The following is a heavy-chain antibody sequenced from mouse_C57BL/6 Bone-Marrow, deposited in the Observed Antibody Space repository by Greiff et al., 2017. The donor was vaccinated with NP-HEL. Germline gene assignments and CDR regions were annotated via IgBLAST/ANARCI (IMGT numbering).Heavy chain of an antibody. CDR1: GYTFTSYW. J-gene: IGHJ3*01. V-gene: IGHV1-61*01. CDR3: ASSFYDGYTWFAY. D-gene: IGHD2-3*01. CDR2: IYPSDSET. Sequence: VQLQQPGAELVRPGSSVKLSCKASGYTFTSYWMDWVKQRPGQGLEWIGNIYPSDSETHYNQKFKDKATLTVDKSSSTAYMQLSSLTSEDSAVYYCASSFYDGYTWFAYWGQGTLVTVSA.